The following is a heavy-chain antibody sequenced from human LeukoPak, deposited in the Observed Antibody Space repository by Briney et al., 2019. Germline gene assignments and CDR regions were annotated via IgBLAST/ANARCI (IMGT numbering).Heavy chain of an antibody. V-gene: IGHV3-33*01. J-gene: IGHJ4*02. CDR2: IWYDRSNK. CDR1: GFTFSSYG. CDR3: ARDRSYYDSSGSFDY. Sequence: GGSLRLSCAASGFTFSSYGMHWVRQAPGKGLEWVAVIWYDRSNKYYADSVKGRFTISRDNSKNMLYLQMNSLRAEDTAVYYCARDRSYYDSSGSFDYWGQGTLVTVSS. D-gene: IGHD3-22*01.